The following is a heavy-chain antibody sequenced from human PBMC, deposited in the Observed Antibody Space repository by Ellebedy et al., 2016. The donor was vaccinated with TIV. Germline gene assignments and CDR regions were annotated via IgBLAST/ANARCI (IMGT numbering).Heavy chain of an antibody. D-gene: IGHD6-13*01. CDR3: TTFWGWQQLVV. CDR1: GGSISGGGYY. J-gene: IGHJ4*02. CDR2: IHGGGTI. V-gene: IGHV4-31*09. Sequence: SETLSLTXTVSGGSISGGGYYCSWIRQHPGKGLEWIGQIHGGGTIEYSPSLNSRFTISVDRSKNQFSLKVNSVTAADTAMYYCTTFWGWQQLVVWGRGTLVTVSS.